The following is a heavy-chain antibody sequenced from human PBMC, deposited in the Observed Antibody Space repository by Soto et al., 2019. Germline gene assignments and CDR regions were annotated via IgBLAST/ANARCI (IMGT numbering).Heavy chain of an antibody. Sequence: GGSLRLSCAASGFTFSSYGMHWVRQAPGKGLEWVAVISYDGSNKYYADSVKGRFTISRDNSKNTLYLQMNSLRAEDTAVYYCAKDLAALEEFDYWGQGTLVTVSS. CDR2: ISYDGSNK. V-gene: IGHV3-30*18. CDR1: GFTFSSYG. J-gene: IGHJ4*02. D-gene: IGHD6-13*01. CDR3: AKDLAALEEFDY.